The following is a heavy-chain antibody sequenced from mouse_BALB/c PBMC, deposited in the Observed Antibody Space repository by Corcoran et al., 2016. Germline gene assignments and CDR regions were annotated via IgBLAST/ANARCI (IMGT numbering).Heavy chain of an antibody. J-gene: IGHJ4*01. D-gene: IGHD2-4*01. Sequence: DVQLQESGPGLVKPSQSLSLTCSVTGYSITSGYYWNWIRQFPGNKLEWMGYISYDGSNNYNPSLKNRISITRDTSKNQFFLKLNSVTTEDTATYYCAREKYYEYAMDYWGQGTSVTVSS. CDR3: AREKYYEYAMDY. V-gene: IGHV3-6*02. CDR2: ISYDGSN. CDR1: GYSITSGYY.